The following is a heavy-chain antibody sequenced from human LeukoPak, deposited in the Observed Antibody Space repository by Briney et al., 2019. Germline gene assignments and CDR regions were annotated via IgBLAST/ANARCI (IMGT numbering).Heavy chain of an antibody. J-gene: IGHJ4*02. CDR3: AAAGGRSSSWLFDY. V-gene: IGHV1-24*01. CDR2: FDPEDGET. CDR1: GYTLTELS. D-gene: IGHD6-13*01. Sequence: ASVKVSCKVSGYTLTELSMHWVRQAPRKGLEWMGGFDPEDGETIYAQKFQGRVTMTEDTSTDTAYMELSSLRSEDTAVYYCAAAGGRSSSWLFDYWGQGTLVTVSS.